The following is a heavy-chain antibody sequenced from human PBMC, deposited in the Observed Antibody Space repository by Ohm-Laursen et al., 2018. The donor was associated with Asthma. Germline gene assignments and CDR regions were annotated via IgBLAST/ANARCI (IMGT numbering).Heavy chain of an antibody. CDR1: GFTFRSYA. CDR2: ISGSGGST. D-gene: IGHD1-26*01. V-gene: IGHV3-23*01. Sequence: SLRLSCTASGFTFRSYAMHWVRQAPGKGLEWVSAISGSGGSTYYADSVKGRFTISRDNSKNTLYLQMNSLRAEDTAVYYCAKIYRWELNYYYYGMDVWGQGTTVTVSS. CDR3: AKIYRWELNYYYYGMDV. J-gene: IGHJ6*02.